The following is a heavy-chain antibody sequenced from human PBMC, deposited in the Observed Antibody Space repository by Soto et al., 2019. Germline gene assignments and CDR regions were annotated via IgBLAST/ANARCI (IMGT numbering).Heavy chain of an antibody. Sequence: GGSLRLSCAASGFTFSSYAMSWVRQAPGKGLEWVSAISGSGGSTYYADSVKGRFTISRDNSKNTLYLQMNSLRAEDTAVYYCVKGQLWLVRNYFDYWGQGTLVTVSS. CDR3: VKGQLWLVRNYFDY. CDR2: ISGSGGST. J-gene: IGHJ4*02. V-gene: IGHV3-23*01. D-gene: IGHD6-19*01. CDR1: GFTFSSYA.